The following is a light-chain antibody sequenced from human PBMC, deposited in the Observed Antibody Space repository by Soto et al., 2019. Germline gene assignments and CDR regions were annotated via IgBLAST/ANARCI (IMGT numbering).Light chain of an antibody. CDR3: CSYTGSSTFVV. CDR1: SSDVGSYNL. J-gene: IGLJ2*01. Sequence: QSVLTQPASVSGSPGQSITISCTGTSSDVGSYNLVSWYQQHPGKAPKLMIYEGSKRPSGVSNRFSGSKSGNTASLTISGLEAEDGHDYYCCSYTGSSTFVVFGGGTKVTAL. V-gene: IGLV2-23*01. CDR2: EGS.